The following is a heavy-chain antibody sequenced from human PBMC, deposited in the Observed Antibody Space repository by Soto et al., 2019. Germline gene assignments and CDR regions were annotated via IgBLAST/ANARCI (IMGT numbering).Heavy chain of an antibody. Sequence: GGSLRLSCAASGFTFSSYWMHWVRQAPGKGLVWVSRINSDGGSTSYADSVKGRFTISRDNAKNTLYLQMNSLRAEDTAVYYCARDGINTWIQLWTRYYYYGMDGWGQGTTVTVSS. CDR3: ARDGINTWIQLWTRYYYYGMDG. CDR2: INSDGGST. V-gene: IGHV3-74*01. CDR1: GFTFSSYW. D-gene: IGHD5-18*01. J-gene: IGHJ6*02.